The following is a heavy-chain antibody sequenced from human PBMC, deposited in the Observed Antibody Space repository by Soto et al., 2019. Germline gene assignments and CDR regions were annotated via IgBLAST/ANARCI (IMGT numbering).Heavy chain of an antibody. CDR1: GGSISSGGYY. V-gene: IGHV4-31*03. Sequence: SETLSLICTVSGGSISSGGYYCSWIRQHPGKGLEWIGYIYYSGSTSYNPSLKSRVTISVDTSKNQFSLKLSSVTAADTAVYYCARVHPRSIAAASFDYWGQVTLFTVSS. CDR3: ARVHPRSIAAASFDY. J-gene: IGHJ4*02. CDR2: IYYSGST. D-gene: IGHD6-13*01.